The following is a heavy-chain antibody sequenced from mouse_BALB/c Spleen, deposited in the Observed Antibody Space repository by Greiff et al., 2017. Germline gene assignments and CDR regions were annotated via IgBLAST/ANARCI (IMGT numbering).Heavy chain of an antibody. CDR3: ARGLPSN. J-gene: IGHJ3*01. V-gene: IGHV5-17*02. CDR2: ISSGSSTI. D-gene: IGHD2-2*01. Sequence: EVKLVESGGGLVQPGGSRKLSCAASGFTFSSFGMHWVRQAPEKGLEWVAYISSGSSTIYYADTVKGRFTISRDNPKNTLFLQMTSLRSEDTAMYYCARGLPSNWGQGTLVTVSA. CDR1: GFTFSSFG.